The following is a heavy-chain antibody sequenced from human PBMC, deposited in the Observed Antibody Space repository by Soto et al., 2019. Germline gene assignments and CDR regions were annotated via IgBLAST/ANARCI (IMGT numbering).Heavy chain of an antibody. D-gene: IGHD2-21*01. J-gene: IGHJ4*02. CDR3: AKAATLGIRLREGEFES. Sequence: CRSRRLSCAPCAIPLDDYAMQWAWQSPGKGLEWVSGISWNSGSIGYADSVKGRFTISRNNAKRSLYLQMNSLRAEDTALYYCAKAATLGIRLREGEFESWGQRTRGTV. V-gene: IGHV3-9*01. CDR1: AIPLDDYA. CDR2: ISWNSGSI.